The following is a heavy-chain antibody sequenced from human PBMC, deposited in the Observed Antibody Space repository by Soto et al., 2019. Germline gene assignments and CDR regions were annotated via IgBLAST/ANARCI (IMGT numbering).Heavy chain of an antibody. CDR2: ISVDGSRK. D-gene: IGHD3-16*01. Sequence: GSLRLSCAASGFTFSSHGMHWVRQAPGKGLEWMAVISVDGSRKYYVDSVKGRFTISRDNSKSTLYLQVNSLRAEDTAVYYCVKDRVESGLGEVDFWGQGTLVTVSS. J-gene: IGHJ4*02. CDR3: VKDRVESGLGEVDF. V-gene: IGHV3-30*18. CDR1: GFTFSSHG.